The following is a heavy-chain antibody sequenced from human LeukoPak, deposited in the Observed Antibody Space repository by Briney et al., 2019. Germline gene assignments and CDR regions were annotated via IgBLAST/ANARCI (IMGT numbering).Heavy chain of an antibody. V-gene: IGHV1-2*02. Sequence: APVKVSCKASGYTFTGYYTHWVRQAPGQGLEWMGWINPNSGGTNYAQKFRGRVTMTRDTSISTAYMELSRLRSDDTAVYYCARVPSPAAMLWGQGTLVTVSS. CDR1: GYTFTGYY. J-gene: IGHJ4*02. CDR2: INPNSGGT. CDR3: ARVPSPAAML. D-gene: IGHD2-2*01.